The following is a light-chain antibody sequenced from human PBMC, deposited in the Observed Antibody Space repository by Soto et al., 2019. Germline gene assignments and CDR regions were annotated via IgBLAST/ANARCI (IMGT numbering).Light chain of an antibody. J-gene: IGKJ1*01. Sequence: DIVMTQTPLSSPVTLGQPASISCRSSQSLVHSDGNTYLSWLHQRPGQPPRLLIYKIYNRFSGVPDRISGSGAGKDFTPKISWVEAEDVGVCYCMQTTQSLAFGQGTKVEIE. CDR2: KIY. V-gene: IGKV2-24*01. CDR3: MQTTQSLA. CDR1: QSLVHSDGNTY.